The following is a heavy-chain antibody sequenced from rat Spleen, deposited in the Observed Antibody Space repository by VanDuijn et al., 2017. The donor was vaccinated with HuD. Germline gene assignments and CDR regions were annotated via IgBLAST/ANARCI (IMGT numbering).Heavy chain of an antibody. CDR1: GFSLTSYT. V-gene: IGHV2-15*01. CDR3: ARSRSHYDGSYYYGWYFDF. J-gene: IGHJ1*01. Sequence: QVQLKESGPGLVQPSQTLSLTCTVSGFSLTSYTVSWVRQPPGKGLEWIGTIRRGGGTDYNSALKSRLSISRDTSKSQVLLKMNSLQTEDTAMYFCARSRSHYDGSYYYGWYFDFWGPGTMVTVSS. D-gene: IGHD1-12*02. CDR2: IRRGGGT.